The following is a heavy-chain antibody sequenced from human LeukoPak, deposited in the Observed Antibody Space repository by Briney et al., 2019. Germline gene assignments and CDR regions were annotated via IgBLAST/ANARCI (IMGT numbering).Heavy chain of an antibody. D-gene: IGHD3-10*01. V-gene: IGHV4-39*07. J-gene: IGHJ6*03. CDR1: GDSISSSSYY. CDR3: ARDRGHYYGSGSPPGSMDV. Sequence: PSETLSLTCTVSGDSISSSSYYWGWIRQPPGKGLEWIGSIYYSGSTYYNPSLKSRVTISVDTSKNQFSLKLSSVTAADTAVYYCARDRGHYYGSGSPPGSMDVWGKGTTVTVSS. CDR2: IYYSGST.